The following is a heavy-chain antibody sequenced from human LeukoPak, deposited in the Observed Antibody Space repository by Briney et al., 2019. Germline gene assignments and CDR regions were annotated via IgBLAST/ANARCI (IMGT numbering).Heavy chain of an antibody. CDR3: WAIVTTIKLDF. Sequence: PSETLSLTCTVSGGSISSSSYSWGWIRQPPGKGLEWIGSVSHSGSINYDPSLKNRVTISVDTPKNQFSLKLSSVTAADTAVHYCWAIVTTIKLDFWGQGTLVTVSS. V-gene: IGHV4-39*01. CDR1: GGSISSSSYS. J-gene: IGHJ4*02. D-gene: IGHD5-12*01. CDR2: VSHSGSI.